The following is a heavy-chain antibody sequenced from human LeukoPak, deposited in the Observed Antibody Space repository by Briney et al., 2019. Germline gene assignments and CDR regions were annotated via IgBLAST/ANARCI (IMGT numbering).Heavy chain of an antibody. CDR1: GYTFTGYY. Sequence: ASVKVSCKASGYTFTGYYMHWVRQAPGQGLEWMGWVNPNSGGTNYAQKFQGRVTMTTDTSMSTAYMELSRLTSDDTAVYYCARAGGRSWFDPWGQGTLVTVSS. CDR3: ARAGGRSWFDP. V-gene: IGHV1-2*02. CDR2: VNPNSGGT. J-gene: IGHJ5*02.